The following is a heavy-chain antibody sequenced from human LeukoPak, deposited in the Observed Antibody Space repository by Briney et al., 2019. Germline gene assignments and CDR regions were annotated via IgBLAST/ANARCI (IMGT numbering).Heavy chain of an antibody. Sequence: GASVKVSRKASGGTFSSYAISWVRQAPGQGLEWMGGIIPIFGTANYAQKFQGRVTITTDESTSTAYMELSSLRSEDTAVYYCARVTRAPVDTAMGSYYYYMDVWGKGTTVTVSS. CDR2: IIPIFGTA. CDR3: ARVTRAPVDTAMGSYYYYMDV. D-gene: IGHD5-18*01. V-gene: IGHV1-69*05. CDR1: GGTFSSYA. J-gene: IGHJ6*03.